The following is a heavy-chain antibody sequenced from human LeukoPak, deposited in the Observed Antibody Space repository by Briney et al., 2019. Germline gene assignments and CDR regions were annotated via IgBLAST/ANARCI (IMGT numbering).Heavy chain of an antibody. CDR3: ARVVGYYDSSGLDY. Sequence: GGSLRLSCAASGFTFSSYWMHWVRQAPGKGLVWVSRINSDGSSTSYADSVEGRFTISRDNAKNTLYLQMNSLRAEDTAVHYCARVVGYYDSSGLDYWGQGTLVTVSS. J-gene: IGHJ4*02. V-gene: IGHV3-74*01. D-gene: IGHD3-22*01. CDR1: GFTFSSYW. CDR2: INSDGSST.